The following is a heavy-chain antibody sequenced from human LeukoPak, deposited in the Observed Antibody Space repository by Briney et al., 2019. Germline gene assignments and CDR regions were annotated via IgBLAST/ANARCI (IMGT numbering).Heavy chain of an antibody. CDR3: ARTKRGYCSGGSCFGFDP. D-gene: IGHD2-15*01. V-gene: IGHV4-31*03. Sequence: SQTLSLTCTVSGGSISSGGYYWSWIRQHPGKGLEWIGSIYYSGSTYYNPSLKSRVTISVDTSKNQFSLKLSSVTAADTAVYYCARTKRGYCSGGSCFGFDPWGQGTLVTVSS. J-gene: IGHJ5*02. CDR2: IYYSGST. CDR1: GGSISSGGYY.